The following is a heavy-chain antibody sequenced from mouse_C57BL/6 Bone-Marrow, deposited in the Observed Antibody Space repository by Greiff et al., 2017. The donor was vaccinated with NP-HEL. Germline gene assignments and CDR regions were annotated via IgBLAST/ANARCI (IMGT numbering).Heavy chain of an antibody. V-gene: IGHV3-2*02. D-gene: IGHD1-1*01. CDR1: GYSITSDYA. J-gene: IGHJ2*01. Sequence: EVQLKESGPGLVKPSQSLSLTCTVTGYSITSDYAWNWIRQFPGNKLEWMGYISYSGSTSYNPSLKSRISITRDTSKNQFFLQLNSVTTEDTATYYCARFITTVVATYYFDYWGQGTTLTVSS. CDR2: ISYSGST. CDR3: ARFITTVVATYYFDY.